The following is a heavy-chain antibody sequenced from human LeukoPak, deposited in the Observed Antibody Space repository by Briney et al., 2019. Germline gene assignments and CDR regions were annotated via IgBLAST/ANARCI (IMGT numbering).Heavy chain of an antibody. J-gene: IGHJ4*02. D-gene: IGHD2-21*02. CDR2: IWYDGSNK. Sequence: PGRSLRLSCAASGFTFSSYGMHWVRQAPGKGLEWVAVIWYDGSNKYYADSVKGRFTISRDNSKNTLYLQMNSLRAEDTAVYYCARDLLAYCGGDCYSPLHYWGQGTLVTVSS. V-gene: IGHV3-33*01. CDR3: ARDLLAYCGGDCYSPLHY. CDR1: GFTFSSYG.